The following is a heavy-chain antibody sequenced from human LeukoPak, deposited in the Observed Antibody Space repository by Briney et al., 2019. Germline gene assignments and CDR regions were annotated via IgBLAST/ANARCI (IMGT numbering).Heavy chain of an antibody. J-gene: IGHJ6*03. Sequence: GGSLRLSCAASGFTFSSYSMNWVRQAPGKGLEWVSSISSSSSYIYYADSVKGRFTISRDNAKNSLYLQMNSLRAEDAAVYYCARDKAGTTPYYYYSMDVWGKGTTVTVSS. CDR3: ARDKAGTTPYYYYSMDV. D-gene: IGHD1-14*01. V-gene: IGHV3-21*01. CDR2: ISSSSSYI. CDR1: GFTFSSYS.